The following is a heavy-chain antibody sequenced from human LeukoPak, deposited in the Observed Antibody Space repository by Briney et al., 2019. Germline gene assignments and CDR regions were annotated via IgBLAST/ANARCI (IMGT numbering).Heavy chain of an antibody. D-gene: IGHD3-22*01. CDR3: ARPEGDYDSSVQGGDAFDI. CDR2: TKQDGSEK. V-gene: IGHV3-7*01. Sequence: GGSLRLSCAASGFTFSSYWMSWVRQAPGKGLEWVANTKQDGSEKYYVDSVKGRFTISRDNAKNSLYLQMNSLRAEDTAVYYCARPEGDYDSSVQGGDAFDIWGQGTMVTVSS. J-gene: IGHJ3*02. CDR1: GFTFSSYW.